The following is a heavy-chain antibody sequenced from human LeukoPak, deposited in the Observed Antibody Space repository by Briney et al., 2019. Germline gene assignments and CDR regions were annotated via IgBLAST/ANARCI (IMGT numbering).Heavy chain of an antibody. D-gene: IGHD6-19*01. Sequence: GASVKVSCKASGGTFSSYAISWVRQAPGQGLEWMGLIKPHDGSTFYAQSLQGRVTLTRDTSTSTVYMDLSSLRSEDTAIYFCARNNVGSSGWTGLGFWGQGTLVTVSS. V-gene: IGHV1-46*04. CDR3: ARNNVGSSGWTGLGF. J-gene: IGHJ4*02. CDR1: GGTFSSYA. CDR2: IKPHDGST.